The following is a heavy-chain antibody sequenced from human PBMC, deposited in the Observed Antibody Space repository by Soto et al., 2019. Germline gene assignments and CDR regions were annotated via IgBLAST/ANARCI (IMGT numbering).Heavy chain of an antibody. D-gene: IGHD3-3*02. CDR1: GFTFSGYS. Sequence: EVQLVESGGGLVQPGGSLRLSCAASGFTFSGYSMNWVRQAPGKGLEWVSYISSSSSTIYYADSVKGRFTISRDNAKNSLYLQMNSLRAEDTAVYYCAGDFSPYALLEPALWYWGQGTLVTVSS. V-gene: IGHV3-48*01. CDR2: ISSSSSTI. J-gene: IGHJ4*02. CDR3: AGDFSPYALLEPALWY.